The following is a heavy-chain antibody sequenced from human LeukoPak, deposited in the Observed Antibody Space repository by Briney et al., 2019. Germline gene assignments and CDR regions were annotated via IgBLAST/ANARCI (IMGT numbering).Heavy chain of an antibody. D-gene: IGHD6-19*01. CDR1: GFTFSSYA. CDR2: ISGNGGST. J-gene: IGHJ4*02. V-gene: IGHV3-64D*06. CDR3: VKGGGSSGWYSYDY. Sequence: GGSLRLSCSASGFTFSSYAMHWVRQAPGKGLEYVSAISGNGGSTYYADSVEGRFTISRDNSMQMSSLRTEDTSVYYCVKGGGSSGWYSYDYWGQGTLVTVSS.